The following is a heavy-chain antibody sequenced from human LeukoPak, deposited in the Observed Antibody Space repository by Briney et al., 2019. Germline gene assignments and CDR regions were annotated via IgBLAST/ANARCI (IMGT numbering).Heavy chain of an antibody. D-gene: IGHD3-10*01. J-gene: IGHJ6*03. CDR3: ARDPTMVRGTMDV. CDR1: GFTFTNYC. CDR2: ISYDGSNT. V-gene: IGHV3-30*04. Sequence: PGRSLRHSCAASGFTFTNYCIRRVRHAPGKGPEWVAVISYDGSNTYYADSVKGRFTISRDNSKTTVYLQMNSLRPEDTAVYYCARDPTMVRGTMDVWGKGTTVTVSS.